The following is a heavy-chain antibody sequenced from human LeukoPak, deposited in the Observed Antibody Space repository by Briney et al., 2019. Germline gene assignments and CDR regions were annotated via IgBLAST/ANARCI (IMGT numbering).Heavy chain of an antibody. J-gene: IGHJ6*03. V-gene: IGHV4-59*01. Sequence: PSETLSLTCTVSGGSISSYYWSWIRQPPGKGLEWIGYIYYSGSTNYNPSLKSRVTISVATSKNQFSLKLSSVTAADTAVYYCARAQNYYYYMDVWGKGTTVTVSS. CDR2: IYYSGST. CDR3: ARAQNYYYYMDV. CDR1: GGSISSYY.